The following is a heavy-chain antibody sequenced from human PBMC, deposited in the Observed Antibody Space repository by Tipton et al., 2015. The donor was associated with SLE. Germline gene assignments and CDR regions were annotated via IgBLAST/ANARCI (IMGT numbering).Heavy chain of an antibody. Sequence: SLRLSCAASGFRFSTYGMHWVRQAPGKGLEWVSFIRYDGVSKYYADSVRGRFTVSRDNSKNTVYLQLTSLRSEDTAVYFCAKADSGYDLEFWGQGTLVTVSS. CDR2: IRYDGVSK. V-gene: IGHV3-30*02. CDR1: GFRFSTYG. D-gene: IGHD5-12*01. J-gene: IGHJ4*02. CDR3: AKADSGYDLEF.